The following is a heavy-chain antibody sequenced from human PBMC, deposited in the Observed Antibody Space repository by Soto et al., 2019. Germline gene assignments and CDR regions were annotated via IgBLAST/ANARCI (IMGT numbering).Heavy chain of an antibody. J-gene: IGHJ4*02. D-gene: IGHD3-22*01. Sequence: GGTLRLSCAASGFAFSSYSMNWVRQAPGKGLEWVSYISSSSHTIYYADSGKGRFTISRDNAKNSLYLQMNSLRDEDTAVYYCARDRYYDSSGYYNFDYWGQGTLVTVSS. V-gene: IGHV3-48*02. CDR1: GFAFSSYS. CDR3: ARDRYYDSSGYYNFDY. CDR2: ISSSSHTI.